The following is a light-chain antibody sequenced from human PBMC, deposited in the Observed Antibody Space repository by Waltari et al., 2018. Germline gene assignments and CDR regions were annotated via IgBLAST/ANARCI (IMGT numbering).Light chain of an antibody. CDR3: QQYNAWPPSLT. Sequence: EIVMTQSPVTLSVSPGERATLSCRASLSVNTDLAWYQQQPGQAPRLLIYGASSRATGIPARFSGSGSGTEFTLTISSLQSEDFAVYYCQQYNAWPPSLTFGGGTKVEIK. V-gene: IGKV3-15*01. J-gene: IGKJ4*01. CDR2: GAS. CDR1: LSVNTD.